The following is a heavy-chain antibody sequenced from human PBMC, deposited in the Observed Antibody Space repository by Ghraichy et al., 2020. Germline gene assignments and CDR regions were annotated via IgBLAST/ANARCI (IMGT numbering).Heavy chain of an antibody. CDR2: IYSGGTP. Sequence: GGSLRLSCAASGFTVSDTFMTWVRQAPGKGLEWVSVIYSGGTPHYVDSVKGRFTISRQRSDNTLFLQMNNLGPEDKAIYYCARGYSVGYYYFDYWGRGILVTVSS. CDR3: ARGYSVGYYYFDY. J-gene: IGHJ4*02. V-gene: IGHV3-53*04. D-gene: IGHD5/OR15-5a*01. CDR1: GFTVSDTF.